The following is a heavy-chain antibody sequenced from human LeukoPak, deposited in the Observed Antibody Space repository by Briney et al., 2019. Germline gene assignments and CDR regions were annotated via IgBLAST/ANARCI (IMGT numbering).Heavy chain of an antibody. Sequence: PGGSLRLSCAASGFTFSSYAMHWVRQAPGKGLEWVAVISYDGSNKYYADPVKGRFTISRDNSKNTLYLQMNSLRAEDTAVYYCAKDFNPRYSSGWFFDYWGQGTLVTVSS. CDR2: ISYDGSNK. CDR3: AKDFNPRYSSGWFFDY. CDR1: GFTFSSYA. V-gene: IGHV3-30*04. D-gene: IGHD6-19*01. J-gene: IGHJ4*02.